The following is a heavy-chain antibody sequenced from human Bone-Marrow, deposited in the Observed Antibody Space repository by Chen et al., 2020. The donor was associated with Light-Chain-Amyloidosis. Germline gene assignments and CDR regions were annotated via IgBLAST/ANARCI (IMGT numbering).Heavy chain of an antibody. J-gene: IGHJ4*02. CDR2: IYPDDSEA. CDR3: ARRRDGYNFDY. V-gene: IGHV5-51*01. CDR1: GYTFPNYW. Sequence: EVQLEQSGPEVKKPGESLKISCKGSGYTFPNYWIGWVRQMPGKGLEWMGVIYPDDSEARYSPSFEGQVTSSADKSITTAYLQRRSLKASDTAMYYCARRRDGYNFDYWGQGTLVTVSS. D-gene: IGHD5-12*01.